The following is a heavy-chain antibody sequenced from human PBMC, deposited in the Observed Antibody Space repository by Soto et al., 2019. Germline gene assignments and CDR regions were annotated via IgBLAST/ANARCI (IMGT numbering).Heavy chain of an antibody. CDR1: GSTFTYYA. D-gene: IGHD3-10*01. CDR3: ARDPFLHRWASGYFDY. Sequence: PGGSLRLSCTASGSTFTYYALTWVRQAPAKGLEWVSAISANGQGIYYADSVRGRFTISRDNSKNTVFLHMDSLRAEDTAVYYCARDPFLHRWASGYFDYWGQGTLVTVSS. CDR2: ISANGQGI. J-gene: IGHJ4*02. V-gene: IGHV3-23*01.